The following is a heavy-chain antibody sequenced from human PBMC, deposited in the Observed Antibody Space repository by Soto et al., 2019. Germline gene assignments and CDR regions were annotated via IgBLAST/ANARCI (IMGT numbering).Heavy chain of an antibody. J-gene: IGHJ5*02. D-gene: IGHD6-19*01. Sequence: GGSLRLSCGASVCIFSSYGMHLVRQSPGKGLEWVAGIWYDGSNTFYSDAVKGRFSISRDNSKNTVDLQMNSLRAEDTAVYYCAKYIAVAPGWLDTWGQGIQGTVSS. V-gene: IGHV3-33*06. CDR2: IWYDGSNT. CDR3: AKYIAVAPGWLDT. CDR1: VCIFSSYG.